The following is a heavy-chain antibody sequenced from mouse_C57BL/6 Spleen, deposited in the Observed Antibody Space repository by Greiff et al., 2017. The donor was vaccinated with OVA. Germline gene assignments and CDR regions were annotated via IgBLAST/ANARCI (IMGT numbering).Heavy chain of an antibody. CDR2: FHPYNDDT. CDR3: TRGDYYGSSYWYFDV. V-gene: IGHV1-47*01. D-gene: IGHD1-1*01. Sequence: VQLVESGAELVKPGASVKMSCKASGYTFTTYPIEWMKQNHGKSLEWIGNFHPYNDDTKYNEKFKGKATLTVEKSSSTVYLELSRVTSDDSAVYYWTRGDYYGSSYWYFDVWGTGTTVTVSS. J-gene: IGHJ1*03. CDR1: GYTFTTYP.